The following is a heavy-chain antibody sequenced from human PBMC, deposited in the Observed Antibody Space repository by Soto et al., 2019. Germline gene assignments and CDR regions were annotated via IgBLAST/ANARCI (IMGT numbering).Heavy chain of an antibody. CDR2: IYNSEST. J-gene: IGHJ4*02. Sequence: QVQLQELGPGLVKPSETLSLTCTVSGGSISNSYWSWIRQPPGKGLEYIAYIYNSESTNYNPSLKSRVTISVDTSKNQFSLRLSSVTAADTAVYYCARRGDYSLFDYWGQGTLVTVSS. V-gene: IGHV4-59*08. CDR3: ARRGDYSLFDY. D-gene: IGHD1-26*01. CDR1: GGSISNSY.